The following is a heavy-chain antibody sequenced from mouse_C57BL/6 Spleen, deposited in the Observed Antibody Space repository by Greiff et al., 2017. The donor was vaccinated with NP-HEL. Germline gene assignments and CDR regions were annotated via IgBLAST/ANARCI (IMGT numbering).Heavy chain of an antibody. J-gene: IGHJ2*01. CDR2: ISYDGSN. D-gene: IGHD1-1*01. V-gene: IGHV3-6*01. Sequence: EVKLEESGPGLVKPSQSLSLTCSVTGYSITSGYYWNWIRQFPGNKLEWMGYISYDGSNNYNPSLKNRISITRDTSKNQFFLKLNSVTTEDTATYYCARATHYYGSPLDYWGQGTTLTVSS. CDR1: GYSITSGYY. CDR3: ARATHYYGSPLDY.